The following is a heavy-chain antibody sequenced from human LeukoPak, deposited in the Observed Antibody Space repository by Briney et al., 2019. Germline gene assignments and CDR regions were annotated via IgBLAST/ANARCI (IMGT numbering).Heavy chain of an antibody. J-gene: IGHJ4*02. CDR1: GGSISSYY. Sequence: SETLSLTCSVSGGSISSYYWSWIRQPPGKGVEWIGYIYKSGSTNYNPSLKSRVTISVDTSKNQFSLKLSSVTDADTAVYYCARGGSYYYFDHWGQGTLVTVSS. CDR3: ARGGSYYYFDH. D-gene: IGHD1-26*01. V-gene: IGHV4-59*01. CDR2: IYKSGST.